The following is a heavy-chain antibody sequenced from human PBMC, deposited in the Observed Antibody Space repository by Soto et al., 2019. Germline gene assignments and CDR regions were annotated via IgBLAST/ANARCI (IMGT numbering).Heavy chain of an antibody. CDR3: ARVLRFLEWPRPNWFDP. D-gene: IGHD3-3*01. CDR1: GGSISSSNW. Sequence: PSETLSLTCAVSGGSISSSNWWSWDRQPPGKGLEWIGEIYHSGSTNYNPSLKSRVTISVDKSKNQFSLKLSSVTAADTAVYYCARVLRFLEWPRPNWFDPWGQGTLVTVSS. J-gene: IGHJ5*02. CDR2: IYHSGST. V-gene: IGHV4-4*02.